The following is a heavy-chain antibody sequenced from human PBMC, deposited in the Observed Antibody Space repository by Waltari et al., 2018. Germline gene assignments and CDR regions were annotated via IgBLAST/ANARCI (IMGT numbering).Heavy chain of an antibody. D-gene: IGHD6-13*01. CDR3: ARDAPSGSSWLY. Sequence: EVQLVESGGGLVQPGGSLRLSCAASGFTFSSYSMNWVRQAPGKGLEWVSYISGSSSTIYYADSVKGRFTISRDNAKNSLYLQMNSLRAEDTAVYYCARDAPSGSSWLYWGQGTLVTVSS. J-gene: IGHJ4*02. V-gene: IGHV3-48*01. CDR2: ISGSSSTI. CDR1: GFTFSSYS.